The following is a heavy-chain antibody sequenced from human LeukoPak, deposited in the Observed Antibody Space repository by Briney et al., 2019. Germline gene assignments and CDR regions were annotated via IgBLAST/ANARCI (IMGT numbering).Heavy chain of an antibody. CDR2: IYYSGST. CDR3: ARGPIQLWLTFFDY. D-gene: IGHD5-18*01. V-gene: IGHV4-59*12. J-gene: IGHJ4*02. CDR1: GGSISSCY. Sequence: PSETLSLTCTVSGGSISSCYWSWIRQPPGKGLEWIGYIYYSGSTNYNPSLKSRVTISVDTSKNQFSLKLSSVTAADTAVYYCARGPIQLWLTFFDYWGQGTLVTVSS.